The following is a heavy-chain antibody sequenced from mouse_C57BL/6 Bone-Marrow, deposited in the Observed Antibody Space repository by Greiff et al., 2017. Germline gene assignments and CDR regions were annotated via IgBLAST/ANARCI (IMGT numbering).Heavy chain of an antibody. V-gene: IGHV1-81*01. CDR2: LYPRSGNT. CDR3: ARDYDYDPAWFAY. J-gene: IGHJ3*01. CDR1: GYTFTSYG. Sequence: QVQLQQSGAELARPGASVKLSCKASGYTFTSYGISWVKQRTGQGLEWIGELYPRSGNTYYNEKFKGKATLTAEKSSSTAYMQLLSLTSEDSAVYFCARDYDYDPAWFAYWGQGTLVTVSA. D-gene: IGHD2-4*01.